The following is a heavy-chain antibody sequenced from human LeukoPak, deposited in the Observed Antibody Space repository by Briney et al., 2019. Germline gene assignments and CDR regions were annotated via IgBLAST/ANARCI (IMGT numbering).Heavy chain of an antibody. D-gene: IGHD6-19*01. CDR2: IYYSGST. CDR3: ARHEAQWNAFDI. CDR1: GGSISSYY. Sequence: LETLSLTCTVSGGSISSYYWSWIRQPPGKGLEWIGYIYYSGSTNYNPSLKSRVTISVDTSKNQFSLKLSSVTAADTAVYYCARHEAQWNAFDIWGQGTMVTVSS. J-gene: IGHJ3*02. V-gene: IGHV4-59*08.